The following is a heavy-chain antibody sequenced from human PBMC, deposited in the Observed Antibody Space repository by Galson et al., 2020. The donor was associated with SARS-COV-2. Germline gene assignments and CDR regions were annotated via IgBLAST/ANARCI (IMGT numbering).Heavy chain of an antibody. CDR2: ISSSSSTI. CDR1: GFTFSSYS. V-gene: IGHV3-48*01. J-gene: IGHJ6*03. Sequence: GGSLRLSCAASGFTFSSYSMNWVRQAPGKGLEWVSYISSSSSTIYYADSVKGRFTISRDNAKNSLYLQMNSLRAKDTAVYYCARDGGWPTYYYYYMDVWGKGTTVTISS. CDR3: ARDGGWPTYYYYYMDV. D-gene: IGHD3-16*01.